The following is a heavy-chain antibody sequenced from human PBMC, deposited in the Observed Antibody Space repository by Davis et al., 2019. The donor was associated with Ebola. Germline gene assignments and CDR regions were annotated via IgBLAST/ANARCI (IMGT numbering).Heavy chain of an antibody. CDR3: VKGGGYFDTSGYPFDY. V-gene: IGHV3-23*01. CDR1: GFIFSTYV. D-gene: IGHD3-22*01. CDR2: ISGSGGTT. J-gene: IGHJ4*02. Sequence: GGSLRLSCSASGFIFSTYVMSWVRQAPGKGLEWVSSISGSGGTTYYADSVEGRFTISRDNSRHTVFLQMNSLRAEDTALYYCVKGGGYFDTSGYPFDYWGQGTLVTVSS.